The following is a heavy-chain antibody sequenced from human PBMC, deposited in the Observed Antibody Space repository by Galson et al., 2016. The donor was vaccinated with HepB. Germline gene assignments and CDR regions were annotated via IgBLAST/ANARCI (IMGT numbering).Heavy chain of an antibody. J-gene: IGHJ4*02. Sequence: SLRLSCAASGFTFSSYSMNWVRQAPGKGLEWVSYISSSSNTIYYADSVKGRFTISRDNAKNSLYLQVNSLRDEDTAVYYCARVGPEDYDSSGLDYWGQGTLVTVSS. CDR3: ARVGPEDYDSSGLDY. V-gene: IGHV3-48*02. CDR2: ISSSSNTI. CDR1: GFTFSSYS. D-gene: IGHD3-22*01.